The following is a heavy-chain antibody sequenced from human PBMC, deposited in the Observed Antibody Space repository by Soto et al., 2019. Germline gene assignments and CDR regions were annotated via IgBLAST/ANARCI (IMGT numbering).Heavy chain of an antibody. D-gene: IGHD2-2*02. CDR1: GFSLSTSGVG. J-gene: IGHJ4*02. CDR3: AHKAGYCSSITCYRYYFDY. CDR2: IYWNDDA. V-gene: IGHV2-5*01. Sequence: QIALKESGPTLVKPTQTLTLTCTFSGFSLSTSGVGVGWIRQPPGKALEWLALIYWNDDARYSPSLKSRLTITKATSKNPVVLTMTNMDPVDTATYYCAHKAGYCSSITCYRYYFDYWGLGTLVTVSS.